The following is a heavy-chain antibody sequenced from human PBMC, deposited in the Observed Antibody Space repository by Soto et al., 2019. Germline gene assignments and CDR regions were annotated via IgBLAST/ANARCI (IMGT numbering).Heavy chain of an antibody. D-gene: IGHD3-9*01. CDR2: INAGNGNT. V-gene: IGHV1-3*01. Sequence: APVKVSCKASGYTFTSSPMHWGSQAPGQRLEWMGWINAGNGNTKYSQKFQGRVTITRDTSASTAYVELSSLRSEDTAVYYCARSIYDILTGYYKGFDYWGQGTLVTVSS. J-gene: IGHJ4*02. CDR3: ARSIYDILTGYYKGFDY. CDR1: GYTFTSSP.